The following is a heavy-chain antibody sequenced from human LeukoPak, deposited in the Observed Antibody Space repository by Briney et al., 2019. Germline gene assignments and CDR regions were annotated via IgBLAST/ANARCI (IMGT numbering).Heavy chain of an antibody. D-gene: IGHD3-10*01. CDR1: GGTFSSYA. CDR3: ARTSGSGSEGGWFDP. J-gene: IGHJ5*02. CDR2: IIPIFGTA. V-gene: IGHV1-69*06. Sequence: SVKVSCKASGGTFSSYAISWVRQAPGQGLEWMGRIIPIFGTANYAQKFQGRVTITADKSTSTAYMELSGLRSEDTAVYYCARTSGSGSEGGWFDPWGQGTLVTVSS.